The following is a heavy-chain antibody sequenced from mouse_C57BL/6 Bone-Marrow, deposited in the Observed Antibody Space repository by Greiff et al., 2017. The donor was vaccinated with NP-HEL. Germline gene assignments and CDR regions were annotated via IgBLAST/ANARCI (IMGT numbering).Heavy chain of an antibody. CDR2: ISDGGSYT. CDR1: GFTFSSYA. Sequence: EVTVVESGGGLVKPGGSLKLSCAASGFTFSSYAMSWVRQTPEKRLEWVATISDGGSYTYYPDNVQGRFTISRDNAKNNLYLQMSHLKSEDTAMYYCARDRGYGSPYAMDYWGQGTSVTVSS. D-gene: IGHD1-1*01. V-gene: IGHV5-4*01. CDR3: ARDRGYGSPYAMDY. J-gene: IGHJ4*01.